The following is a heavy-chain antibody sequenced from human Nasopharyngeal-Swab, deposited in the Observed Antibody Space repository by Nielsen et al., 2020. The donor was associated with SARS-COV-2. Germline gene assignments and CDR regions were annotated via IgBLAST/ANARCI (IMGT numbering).Heavy chain of an antibody. J-gene: IGHJ4*02. CDR1: GFTFSSYW. CDR3: ARAGRYQLQTHPFDY. D-gene: IGHD2-2*01. Sequence: GGSLRLSCAASGFTFSSYWMHWVRQAPGKGLVWVSRINSDGSSTSYADSVKGRFTISRDSAKNTLYLQMNSLRAEDTAVYYCARAGRYQLQTHPFDYWGQGTLVTVSS. V-gene: IGHV3-74*01. CDR2: INSDGSST.